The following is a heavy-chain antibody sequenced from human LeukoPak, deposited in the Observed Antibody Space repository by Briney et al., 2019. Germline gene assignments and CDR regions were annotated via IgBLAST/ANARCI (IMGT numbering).Heavy chain of an antibody. CDR3: ARRPYYYDSSGHRKNWFDP. CDR1: GYSFTNYW. V-gene: IGHV5-51*01. D-gene: IGHD3-22*01. CDR2: IYPGDSDT. J-gene: IGHJ5*02. Sequence: GESLKISCKDSGYSFTNYWIAWVRQMPGKGLEWMGIIYPGDSDTRYSPSFQGQVTISADKSISTAYLKWSSLKASDTAMYYCARRPYYYDSSGHRKNWFDPWGQGTLVTVSS.